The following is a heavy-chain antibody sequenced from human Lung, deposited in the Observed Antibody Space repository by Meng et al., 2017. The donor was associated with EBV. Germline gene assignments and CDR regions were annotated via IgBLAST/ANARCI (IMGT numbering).Heavy chain of an antibody. CDR3: ARDSPLDGYSLLDY. Sequence: QVQPVQSGSELKPPGPSVTVSGRPSGSTFTSYAIKWVRQAPGQRPDWMGWIDPNTGNPTYDQGFTGRFVFSLDTSVSTAYLQINSLRADDTAVYYCARDSPLDGYSLLDYWGQGTLVTVSS. CDR2: IDPNTGNP. CDR1: GSTFTSYA. V-gene: IGHV7-4-1*02. D-gene: IGHD5-24*01. J-gene: IGHJ4*02.